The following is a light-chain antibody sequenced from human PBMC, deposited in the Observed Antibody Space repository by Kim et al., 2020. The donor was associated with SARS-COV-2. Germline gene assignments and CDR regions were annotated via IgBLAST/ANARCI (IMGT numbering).Light chain of an antibody. CDR3: QAWDSTNTV. Sequence: SYELTQPPSVSVSPEQTASITCSGDRLGNKYVCWYQQTPGQSPVVVIYQDTQRPSGIPERFSGSNSGNTATLTISGPQAMDEADYYCQAWDSTNTVFGG. V-gene: IGLV3-1*01. CDR2: QDT. J-gene: IGLJ2*01. CDR1: RLGNKY.